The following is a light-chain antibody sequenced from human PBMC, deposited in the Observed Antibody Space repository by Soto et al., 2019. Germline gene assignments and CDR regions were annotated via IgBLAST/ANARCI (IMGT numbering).Light chain of an antibody. J-gene: IGLJ1*01. V-gene: IGLV2-14*01. CDR1: SSDVGGYNS. CDR3: SSYRAGRPPYYV. CDR2: EVT. Sequence: VLTQPASVSGSPGQSITISCTGTSSDVGGYNSVSWYQQHPGKAPKLMIYEVTNRPSGVSTRFSGSKSGNTASLTISGLQAEDDSDYYCSSYRAGRPPYYVFGTGTRVTAL.